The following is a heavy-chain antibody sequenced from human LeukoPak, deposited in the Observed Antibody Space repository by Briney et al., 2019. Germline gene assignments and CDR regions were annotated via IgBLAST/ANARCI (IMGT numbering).Heavy chain of an antibody. CDR2: ISHSGST. V-gene: IGHV4-34*01. CDR3: ARGYDDYGDYGNYKGDYYYMDV. D-gene: IGHD4-17*01. CDR1: GGSFSGYY. J-gene: IGHJ6*03. Sequence: SETLSLTCAVYGGSFSGYYWSWIRQPPGKGLEWIGEISHSGSTNYNPSLKSRVTISVDTSKNQFSLKLSSVTAADTAVYYCARGYDDYGDYGNYKGDYYYMDVWGKGTTVTVSS.